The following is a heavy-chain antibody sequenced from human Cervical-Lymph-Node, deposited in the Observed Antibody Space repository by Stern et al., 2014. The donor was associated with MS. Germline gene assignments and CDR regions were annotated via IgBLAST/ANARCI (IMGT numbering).Heavy chain of an antibody. V-gene: IGHV5-51*01. CDR2: IRPGDSDT. D-gene: IGHD3-16*02. J-gene: IGHJ4*02. CDR3: ATYDDFWGSYRDY. CDR1: GDIFSTSW. Sequence: VQLVQSGAEVKKPGESLKISCKGSGDIFSTSWIGWVRQMPGKGLEWKGVIRPGDSDTTYSPSFQGQVTISADKSIGTAYLQWSSLRASDTAMYYCATYDDFWGSYRDYWGQGTLVTVSS.